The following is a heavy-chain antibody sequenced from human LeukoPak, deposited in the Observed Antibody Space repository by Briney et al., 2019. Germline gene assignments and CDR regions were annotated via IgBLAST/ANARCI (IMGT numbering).Heavy chain of an antibody. V-gene: IGHV4-4*02. CDR2: IYHSGST. J-gene: IGHJ4*02. CDR3: AREKY. CDR1: GFTFSSYT. Sequence: GSLRLSCAASGFTFSSYTMHWIRQAPGKGLEWIGEIYHSGSTNYNPSLKSRVTISVDKSKNQFSLKLSSVTAADTAVYYCAREKYWGQGTLVTVSS.